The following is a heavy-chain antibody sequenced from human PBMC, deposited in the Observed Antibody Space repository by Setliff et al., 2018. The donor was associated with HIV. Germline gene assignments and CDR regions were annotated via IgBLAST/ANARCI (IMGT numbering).Heavy chain of an antibody. V-gene: IGHV1-69*13. CDR3: ASGSHGEGATDY. Sequence: SVKVSCKASGGTFSSYAISWVRQAPGQGLEWMGGIIPIFGTANYAQKFQGRVTITADESTNTAYMELSSLRPEDTAVYYCASGSHGEGATDYWGLGTLVTVSS. CDR1: GGTFSSYA. J-gene: IGHJ4*02. D-gene: IGHD1-26*01. CDR2: IIPIFGTA.